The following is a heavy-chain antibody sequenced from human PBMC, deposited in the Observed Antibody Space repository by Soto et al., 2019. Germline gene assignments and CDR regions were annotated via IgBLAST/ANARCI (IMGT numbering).Heavy chain of an antibody. Sequence: QVQLVESGGGVVQPGRSLRLSCAASGFTFSNFDMHWVRQAPGKGLEWVAVIWHDGRNKYYADFVKGRFTISRDNSKNTLYLQMNSLRAEDTAVYYCASRSPALDYWGQGTLVTVSS. D-gene: IGHD2-2*01. CDR1: GFTFSNFD. CDR2: IWHDGRNK. V-gene: IGHV3-33*01. CDR3: ASRSPALDY. J-gene: IGHJ4*02.